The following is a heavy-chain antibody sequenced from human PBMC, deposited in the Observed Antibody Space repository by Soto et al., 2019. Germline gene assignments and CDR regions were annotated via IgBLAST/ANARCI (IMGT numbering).Heavy chain of an antibody. CDR2: IYHSGAT. CDR3: AREMSYYCDS. V-gene: IGHV4-30-2*01. CDR1: GDSISRDGSS. Sequence: QVQLQESGSGLVKPSQTLVLTCTVSGDSISRDGSSWSWLRQPPGKGLEWIGYIYHSGATYYNPSLKSLFTTSVDKSKNQFSLSLASVTAADTAVYYCAREMSYYCDSWGHGTLVTVSS. J-gene: IGHJ4*01.